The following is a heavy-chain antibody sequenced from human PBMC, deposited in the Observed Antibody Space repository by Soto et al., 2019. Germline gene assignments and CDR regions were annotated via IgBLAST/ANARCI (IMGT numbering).Heavy chain of an antibody. CDR2: MYWVDAK. D-gene: IGHD2-21*02. CDR3: IQSRCGGDCLQCYASNYYYGMDV. Sequence: QITLKESGPTLVKPTQTLPLTCTFSGFSLSTSGVGGGWIRQPPGKALEWLALMYWVDAKRYRQSLRSMLTSNKHNSKSQVVLTLTNMDPVDTATYYCIQSRCGGDCLQCYASNYYYGMDVWGQGTTMTVSS. V-gene: IGHV2-5*02. CDR1: GFSLSTSGVG. J-gene: IGHJ6*02.